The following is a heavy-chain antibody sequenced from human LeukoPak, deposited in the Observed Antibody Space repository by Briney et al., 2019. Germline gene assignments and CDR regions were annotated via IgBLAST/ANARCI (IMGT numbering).Heavy chain of an antibody. Sequence: GGSLRLSCAASGFTFSSYAMSWVRQAPGKGLEWVSAISGSGGSTYYADSVKGRFTISRDNSKNTLYLQMNSLKTEDTAVYYCTRDGVGRDTSGYYYGRYYFDYWGQGTLVTVSS. CDR2: ISGSGGST. CDR1: GFTFSSYA. CDR3: TRDGVGRDTSGYYYGRYYFDY. V-gene: IGHV3-23*01. J-gene: IGHJ4*02. D-gene: IGHD3-22*01.